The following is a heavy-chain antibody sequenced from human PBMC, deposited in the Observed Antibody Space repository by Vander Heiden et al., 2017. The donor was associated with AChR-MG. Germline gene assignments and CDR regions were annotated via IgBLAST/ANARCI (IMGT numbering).Heavy chain of an antibody. CDR3: AKDQRSGSGSYSWGVYDY. J-gene: IGHJ4*02. CDR1: GFTFSHYA. D-gene: IGHD3-10*01. Sequence: EVQLLASGGGLVQPGGYLRLSCDAPGFTFSHYAMSWVRQAPGKGLGWVSGISGSGDGTVYADSVKGRVTISRDNSKSMLYLQVNSLRAEHTAVYHCAKDQRSGSGSYSWGVYDYWVEGPLVPLAS. CDR2: ISGSGDGT. V-gene: IGHV3-23*01.